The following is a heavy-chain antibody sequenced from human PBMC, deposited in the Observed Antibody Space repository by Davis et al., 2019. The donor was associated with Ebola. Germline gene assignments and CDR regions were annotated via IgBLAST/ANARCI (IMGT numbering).Heavy chain of an antibody. CDR2: INGDGSSV. V-gene: IGHV3-74*01. CDR3: SRDKGDWFDP. CDR1: GFTFNAYW. Sequence: GESLKISCAASGFTFNAYWMHWVRQAPEKGLVWVSRINGDGSSVTYADSVKGRFTISRDNAKNTLYLQMNSLRAEDTAVYYCSRDKGDWFDPWGQGTLVTVSS. J-gene: IGHJ5*02. D-gene: IGHD3-16*01.